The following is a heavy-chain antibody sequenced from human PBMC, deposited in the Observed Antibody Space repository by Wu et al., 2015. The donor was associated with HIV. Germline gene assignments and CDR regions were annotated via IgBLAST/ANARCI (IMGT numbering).Heavy chain of an antibody. CDR3: ARGQPGYYGSGVFPRSYYYGMDV. CDR2: ISAYNGNT. J-gene: IGHJ6*02. V-gene: IGHV1-18*01. Sequence: QVQLVQSGAEVKKPGASVKVSCKASGYTFISYGISWVRQAPGQGLEWMGWISAYNGNTNYAQKLQGRVTMTTDTSTSTAYMELRSLRSDDTAVYYXARGQPGYYGSGVFPRSYYYGMDVWGQGTTVTVSS. D-gene: IGHD3-10*01. CDR1: GYTFISYG.